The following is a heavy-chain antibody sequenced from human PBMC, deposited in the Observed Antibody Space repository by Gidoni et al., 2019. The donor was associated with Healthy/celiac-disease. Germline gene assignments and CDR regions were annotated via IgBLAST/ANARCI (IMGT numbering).Heavy chain of an antibody. CDR2: ISSSSSYI. CDR1: GFTFSSYS. D-gene: IGHD3-22*01. Sequence: EVQLVESGGGLVKPGGSLRLSCAASGFTFSSYSMNWVRQAPGKGLEWVSSISSSSSYIYYADSVKGRFTISRDNAKNSLYLQMNSLRAEDTAVYYCARDRDPDYYDSSGYYGYWGQGTLVTVSS. J-gene: IGHJ4*02. V-gene: IGHV3-21*01. CDR3: ARDRDPDYYDSSGYYGY.